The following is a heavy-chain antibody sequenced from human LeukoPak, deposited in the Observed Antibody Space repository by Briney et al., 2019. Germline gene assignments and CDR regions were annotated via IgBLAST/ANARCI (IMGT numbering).Heavy chain of an antibody. Sequence: PGGSLRLSCSASGFTFSSYTTHWVRQAPGKGLEYVSAISTNGGSTYYADSVKGRFTISRDNSKNTLYLQMSSLRAEDTAVYYCVKAQFMYYYDSGSLGSFDYWGQGTLVTVSS. J-gene: IGHJ4*02. CDR1: GFTFSSYT. D-gene: IGHD3-10*01. CDR2: ISTNGGST. V-gene: IGHV3-64D*06. CDR3: VKAQFMYYYDSGSLGSFDY.